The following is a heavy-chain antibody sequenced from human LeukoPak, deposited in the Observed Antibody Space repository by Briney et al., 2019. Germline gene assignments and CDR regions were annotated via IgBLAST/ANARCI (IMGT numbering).Heavy chain of an antibody. CDR1: GGSFSGYY. V-gene: IGHV4-34*01. D-gene: IGHD3-22*01. CDR2: INHSGST. J-gene: IGHJ4*02. Sequence: SETLSLTCAVYGGSFSGYYWSWIRQPPGKGLEWIGEINHSGSTNYNPSLKSRVTISVDTSKNQFSLKLSSVTAADTAVYYCARGLHYYGSRKFDYWGQGTLVTVSS. CDR3: ARGLHYYGSRKFDY.